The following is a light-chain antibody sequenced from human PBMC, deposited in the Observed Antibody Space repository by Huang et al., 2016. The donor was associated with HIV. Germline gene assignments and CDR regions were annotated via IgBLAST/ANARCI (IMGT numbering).Light chain of an antibody. Sequence: EIVVTQSPATLSVSPGERATLSCRASQNISSKLAWYQQKTGQAPRLLSDGASTRATGIPARFSGSEAGTEFTLTISSLQSEDFAVYYCQQYDNWPGTFGGGTKVEI. CDR3: QQYDNWPGT. J-gene: IGKJ4*01. CDR2: GAS. CDR1: QNISSK. V-gene: IGKV3-15*01.